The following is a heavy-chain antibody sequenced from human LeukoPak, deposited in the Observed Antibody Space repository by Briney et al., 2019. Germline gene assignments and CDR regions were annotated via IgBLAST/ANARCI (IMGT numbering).Heavy chain of an antibody. CDR2: ISGSGGKT. D-gene: IGHD2-15*01. V-gene: IGHV3-23*01. CDR3: AKDKDTPATAQPQRGYFES. Sequence: GGSLRLSCVASGFTFTNYAMTWVRQAPGKGLEWVSSISGSGGKTYYADSVKGRFTISRDNSRNTLYLQMNSLRVEDTAVYFCAKDKDTPATAQPQRGYFESWGQGTLVTVSS. J-gene: IGHJ4*02. CDR1: GFTFTNYA.